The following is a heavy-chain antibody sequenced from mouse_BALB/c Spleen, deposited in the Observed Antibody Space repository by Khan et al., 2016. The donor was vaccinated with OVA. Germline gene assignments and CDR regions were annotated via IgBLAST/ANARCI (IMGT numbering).Heavy chain of an antibody. D-gene: IGHD1-1*01. Sequence: QVQLQQSGPELVKPGASVKMSCKASGYSFTDYIISWVKQRTGQGLQWIGEIYPVSGSIYSNEEFKGKATLTADKSSNTAYMQLSSLTSEDSAFYFCARRDYGSSYPGFVYWGQGTLVTVSA. J-gene: IGHJ3*01. CDR2: IYPVSGSI. V-gene: IGHV1-77*01. CDR3: ARRDYGSSYPGFVY. CDR1: GYSFTDYI.